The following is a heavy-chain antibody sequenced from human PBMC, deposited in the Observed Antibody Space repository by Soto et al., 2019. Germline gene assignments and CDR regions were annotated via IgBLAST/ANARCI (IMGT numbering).Heavy chain of an antibody. CDR2: VNPKSGGT. CDR3: ARGPSRNWVDP. J-gene: IGHJ5*02. CDR1: GYTFTDYY. Sequence: QVQLVQSGAEVKKSGASVKVSCKASGYTFTDYYMYWVRQAPGQGLEWMGWVNPKSGGTNYAQKFQGRVTMTRDTSISTAYMELSRLRSDDTAMYYCARGPSRNWVDPWGQGILVTVSS. V-gene: IGHV1-2*02.